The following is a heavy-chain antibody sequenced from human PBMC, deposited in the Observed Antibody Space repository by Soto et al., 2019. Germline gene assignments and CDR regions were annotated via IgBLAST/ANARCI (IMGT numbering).Heavy chain of an antibody. CDR2: ISGSGDDT. V-gene: IGHV3-23*01. CDR3: AIVYWGSTHPSLADH. CDR1: GFTFSSYA. J-gene: IGHJ4*02. Sequence: GGSLRLSCAASGFTFSSYAMSWVRQAPGKGLEWVSAISGSGDDTYYADSVRGRFTISRDNSKNTLYMQMNSLRVEDTAVYFCAIVYWGSTHPSLADHWAQGSLVTVSS. D-gene: IGHD2-15*01.